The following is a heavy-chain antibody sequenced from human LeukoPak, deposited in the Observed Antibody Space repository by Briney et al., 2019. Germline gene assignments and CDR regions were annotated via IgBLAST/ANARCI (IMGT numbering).Heavy chain of an antibody. D-gene: IGHD3-10*01. J-gene: IGHJ4*01. V-gene: IGHV3-30*18. CDR1: GFTFSSYG. Sequence: PGGSLRLSCAASGFTFSSYGMHWVRQAPGKGLEWVAVMSYDGSNKYYADSVKGRFTISRDDSKNTVYLQMNSLRAEDTAVYSCAKYTSGTSYRGLDQWGHGTLVTVSS. CDR3: AKYTSGTSYRGLDQ. CDR2: MSYDGSNK.